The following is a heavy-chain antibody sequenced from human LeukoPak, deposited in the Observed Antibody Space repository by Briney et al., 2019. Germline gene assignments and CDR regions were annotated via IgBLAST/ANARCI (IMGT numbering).Heavy chain of an antibody. CDR2: ISSRSSDI. CDR1: GFAFYDYS. CDR3: ARDWGGYGLDV. J-gene: IGHJ6*02. D-gene: IGHD3-16*01. V-gene: IGHV3-21*01. Sequence: GGSLRLSCAASGFAFYDYSMNWVRQAPGKGLEWFSTISSRSSDIYYADSVRGRLTISRDNAQNSLYLQMNSLRVEDTAVYYCARDWGGYGLDVWGQGTTVTVSS.